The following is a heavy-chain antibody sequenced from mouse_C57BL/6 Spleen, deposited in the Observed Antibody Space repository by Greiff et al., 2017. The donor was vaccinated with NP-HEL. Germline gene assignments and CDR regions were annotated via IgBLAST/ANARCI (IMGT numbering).Heavy chain of an antibody. Sequence: EVKLVESGGGLVKPGGSLKLSCAASGFTFSDYGMHWVRQAPEKGLEWVAYISSGSSTIYYADTVKGRFTISRDNAKNTLFLHMTSLRSEDTAMYYCARMGLRAYWGQGTLVTVSA. J-gene: IGHJ3*01. CDR2: ISSGSSTI. CDR1: GFTFSDYG. D-gene: IGHD2-4*01. V-gene: IGHV5-17*01. CDR3: ARMGLRAY.